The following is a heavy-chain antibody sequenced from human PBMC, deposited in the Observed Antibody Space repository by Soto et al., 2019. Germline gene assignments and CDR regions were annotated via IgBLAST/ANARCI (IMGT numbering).Heavy chain of an antibody. D-gene: IGHD6-19*01. Sequence: GGSLRLSCAASGFTFSRYEMNWVRQAPGKGLEWVSYISSSGSTIYYADSVKGRFTISRDNAKNSLYLQMNSLRAEDTAVYYCARVNPAGSGPNFDYWGQGTLVTVSS. CDR3: ARVNPAGSGPNFDY. J-gene: IGHJ4*02. V-gene: IGHV3-48*03. CDR1: GFTFSRYE. CDR2: ISSSGSTI.